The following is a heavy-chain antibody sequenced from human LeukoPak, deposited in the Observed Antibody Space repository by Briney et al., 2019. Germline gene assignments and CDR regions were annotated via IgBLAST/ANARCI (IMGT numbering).Heavy chain of an antibody. V-gene: IGHV3-7*01. CDR2: INQDGREK. CDR3: PRAGGSYLYATYFGS. D-gene: IGHD3-16*02. J-gene: IGHJ4*02. CDR1: GFTFSTYW. Sequence: GGSLRLSCAASGFTFSTYWMSWVRQAPGKGLEWVANINQDGREKDEVDSLKGRFTISRDNAKKSLYLQMDSLRAEDTATYYCPRAGGSYLYATYFGSWGQATLVTVSS.